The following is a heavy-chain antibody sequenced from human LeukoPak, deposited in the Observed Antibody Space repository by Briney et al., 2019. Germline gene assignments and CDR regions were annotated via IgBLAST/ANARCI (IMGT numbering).Heavy chain of an antibody. V-gene: IGHV3-49*03. Sequence: GGPLRLSCTASGFTFAAFSMTWFRQAPGKGLEWVSFIRNKAAGGTAEYAASVRGRFTVSRDDSNSIAYLQMNSLKTEDTGVYYCTRDRIQTDYWGQGTLVTVSS. J-gene: IGHJ4*02. CDR1: GFTFAAFS. CDR3: TRDRIQTDY. CDR2: IRNKAAGGTA.